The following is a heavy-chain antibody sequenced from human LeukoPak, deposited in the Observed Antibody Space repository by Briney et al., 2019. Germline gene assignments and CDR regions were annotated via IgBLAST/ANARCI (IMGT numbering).Heavy chain of an antibody. CDR1: GFTFNTYA. J-gene: IGHJ4*02. Sequence: GGSLRLSCEASGFTFNTYAIYRVRQAPGKGLEWVSDICGSGGCTYYADSVKGRFTISRDNSKNTVYLQMNSLTADDTAVYYCAKTTVGYSSGRYPGWPADCWGQGTLVTVSS. CDR3: AKTTVGYSSGRYPGWPADC. D-gene: IGHD6-19*01. CDR2: ICGSGGCT. V-gene: IGHV3-23*01.